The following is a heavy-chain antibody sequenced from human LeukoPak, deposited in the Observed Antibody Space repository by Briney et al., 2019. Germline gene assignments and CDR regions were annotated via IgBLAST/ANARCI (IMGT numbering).Heavy chain of an antibody. V-gene: IGHV3-7*03. CDR1: GLTFSSYR. D-gene: IGHD3-9*01. J-gene: IGHJ4*02. CDR2: IKRDGGGK. Sequence: PGGSLRLSCAASGLTFSSYRMRWVRQAPGKGLEWVGNIKRDGGGKYYVDSVQGRFTISRDKAKNSLYLQMNSLRADDTAVYYCATVLVTSYDMRHHRGAFVNWGERTLVTVSS. CDR3: ATVLVTSYDMRHHRGAFVN.